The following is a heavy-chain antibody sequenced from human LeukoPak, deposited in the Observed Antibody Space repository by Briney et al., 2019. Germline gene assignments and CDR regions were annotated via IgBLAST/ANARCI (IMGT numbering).Heavy chain of an antibody. Sequence: SETLSLTCTVSGGSISSYYWSWIRQPPGKGLEWIGYIYYSGSTNYNPSLKSRVTISVDTSKNQFSLKLSSVTAADTAVYYCARDSFLADSSGYYRHDNWFDPWGQGTLVTVSS. CDR1: GGSISSYY. CDR2: IYYSGST. V-gene: IGHV4-59*01. D-gene: IGHD3-22*01. CDR3: ARDSFLADSSGYYRHDNWFDP. J-gene: IGHJ5*02.